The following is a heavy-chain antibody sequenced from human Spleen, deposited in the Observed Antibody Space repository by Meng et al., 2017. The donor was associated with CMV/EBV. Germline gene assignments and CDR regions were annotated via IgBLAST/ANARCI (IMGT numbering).Heavy chain of an antibody. J-gene: IGHJ4*02. V-gene: IGHV1-46*01. D-gene: IGHD2-2*01. Sequence: ASVKVSCKASGYTFTGYFMHWVRQAPGQGLEWMGIINPSGGGTTYARKFQGRVTMTRDTSTSTVYMELSSLRSDDTAVYYCARDRRCTSSTCYSDYWGQGTLVTVSS. CDR2: INPSGGGT. CDR1: GYTFTGYF. CDR3: ARDRRCTSSTCYSDY.